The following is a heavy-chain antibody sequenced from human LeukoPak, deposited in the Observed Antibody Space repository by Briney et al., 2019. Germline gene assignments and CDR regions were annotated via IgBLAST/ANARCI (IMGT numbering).Heavy chain of an antibody. CDR3: ARENYYYDSSGYKVGLDY. Sequence: ASVKVSCKASGYTFTSYYMHWVRQAPGQGLEWMGIINPSGGSTSYAQKFQGRVTMTTDTSTSTAYMELRSLRSDDTAVYYCARENYYYDSSGYKVGLDYWGQGTLVTVSS. CDR1: GYTFTSYY. CDR2: INPSGGST. D-gene: IGHD3-22*01. V-gene: IGHV1-46*01. J-gene: IGHJ4*02.